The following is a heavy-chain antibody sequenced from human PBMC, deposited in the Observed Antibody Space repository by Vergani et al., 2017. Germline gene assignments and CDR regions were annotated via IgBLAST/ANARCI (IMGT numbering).Heavy chain of an antibody. Sequence: QVKLQESGPGLVKPSETLSLTCTVSGASVNSYYWSWIRQPPGKGLEWMGYVSFRGDTLYDPSVKGRMTISLNTSSKQFSLYLTSVTAADTAVYYCARSRIYYGAGSPDYCGQGTLVTVSS. J-gene: IGHJ4*02. CDR3: ARSRIYYGAGSPDY. CDR2: VSFRGDT. CDR1: GASVNSYY. V-gene: IGHV4-59*02. D-gene: IGHD3-10*01.